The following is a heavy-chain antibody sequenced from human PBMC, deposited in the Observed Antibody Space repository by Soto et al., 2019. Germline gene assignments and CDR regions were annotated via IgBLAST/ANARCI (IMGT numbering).Heavy chain of an antibody. Sequence: SETLSLTCAVYGGSFSGYYWSWIRQPPGKGLEWIGEINHSGSTNYNPSLKSRVTISVDTSKNQFSLKLSSVTAADTAVYYCARAEGPLDYWGQGTLVTVSS. CDR2: INHSGST. V-gene: IGHV4-34*01. CDR1: GGSFSGYY. J-gene: IGHJ4*02. CDR3: ARAEGPLDY.